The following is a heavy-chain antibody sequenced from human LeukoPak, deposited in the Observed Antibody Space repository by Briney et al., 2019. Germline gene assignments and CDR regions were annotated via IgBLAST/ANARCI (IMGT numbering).Heavy chain of an antibody. Sequence: SETLSLTCTVPGCSISSGYLWGWIRQPPGKGLEWIGSTYHGGTTYSNPSLKSRVIISEDTSKNQFSLKLSSVTAADTAVYYCARGSGDWTYYFDYWGQGTLVTVSS. CDR1: GCSISSGYL. J-gene: IGHJ4*02. V-gene: IGHV4-38-2*02. CDR2: TYHGGTT. CDR3: ARGSGDWTYYFDY. D-gene: IGHD2-21*02.